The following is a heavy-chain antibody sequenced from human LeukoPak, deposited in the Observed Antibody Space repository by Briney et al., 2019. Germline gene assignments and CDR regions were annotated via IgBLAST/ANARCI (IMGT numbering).Heavy chain of an antibody. CDR1: GFTFSSYA. J-gene: IGHJ4*02. D-gene: IGHD5-12*01. V-gene: IGHV3-23*01. CDR2: ISGSGGSA. CDR3: AKLEWLRFAPFDY. Sequence: GGSLRLSCAASGFTFSSYAMSWVRQAPGKGLEWVSAISGSGGSAYYADSVKGRFTISRDNSKNTLYLQMNSLRAEDTAVYYCAKLEWLRFAPFDYWGQGTLVTVSS.